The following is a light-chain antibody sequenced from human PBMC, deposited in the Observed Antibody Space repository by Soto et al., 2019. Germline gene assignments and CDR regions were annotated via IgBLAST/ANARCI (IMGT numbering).Light chain of an antibody. Sequence: DIQMTQSPSSLSASEGDRVTITCQASQDVRKSLNWYQQKPGKAPKLLIYDASNLKTGVPSRFSGSGSGTDFSFTVSSLQPEDIATYYCQQYDNVPRTFGQGTKVEIK. CDR1: QDVRKS. CDR3: QQYDNVPRT. CDR2: DAS. V-gene: IGKV1-33*01. J-gene: IGKJ1*01.